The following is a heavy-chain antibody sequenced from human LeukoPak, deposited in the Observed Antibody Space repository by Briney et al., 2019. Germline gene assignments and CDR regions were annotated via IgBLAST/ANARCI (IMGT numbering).Heavy chain of an antibody. D-gene: IGHD5-24*01. Sequence: SQTLSLTCTVSGGSISSGSYYWSWIRQPAGKGLEWIGRIYTSGSTNYNPSLKSRVTISVDTSKNQFSLKLSSVTAADTAVYYCAYGDGYNYDYWGQGTLVTVSS. V-gene: IGHV4-61*02. CDR2: IYTSGST. J-gene: IGHJ4*02. CDR3: AYGDGYNYDY. CDR1: GGSISSGSYY.